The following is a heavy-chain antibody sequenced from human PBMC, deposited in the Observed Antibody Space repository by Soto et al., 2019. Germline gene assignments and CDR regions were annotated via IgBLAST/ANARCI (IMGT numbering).Heavy chain of an antibody. V-gene: IGHV3-21*01. CDR3: ARFPSIRFLEWLPPTVGYYFDY. CDR2: ISSTTNYI. CDR1: GFTFTRYS. Sequence: PGGSLRLSCAASGFTFTRYSMNWVRQAPGKGLEWVSSISSTTNYIYYADSMKGRFTVSRDNAKNSVYLEMNSLSAEDTAVYYCARFPSIRFLEWLPPTVGYYFDYWGQGTLVTVSS. J-gene: IGHJ4*02. D-gene: IGHD3-3*01.